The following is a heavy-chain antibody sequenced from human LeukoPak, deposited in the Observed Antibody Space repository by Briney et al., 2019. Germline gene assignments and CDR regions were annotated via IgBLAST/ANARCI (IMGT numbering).Heavy chain of an antibody. CDR1: GFNVSSNY. Sequence: GGSLRLSCAASGFNVSSNYMSWVRQAPGKGLEWVSVIYSGGYTYYADSVKGRFTIARHDSKNTVNLQMSSLRAEDTAVYFCARGTVFRAFDLWGQGTMVTVSS. V-gene: IGHV3-53*04. CDR2: IYSGGYT. CDR3: ARGTVFRAFDL. D-gene: IGHD4-17*01. J-gene: IGHJ3*01.